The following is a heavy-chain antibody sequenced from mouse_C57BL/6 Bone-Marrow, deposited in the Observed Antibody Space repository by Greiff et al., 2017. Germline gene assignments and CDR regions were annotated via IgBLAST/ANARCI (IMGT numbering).Heavy chain of an antibody. Sequence: QVQLQQSGAELAKPGASVKLSCKASGYTFTSYWLHWVKQRPGQGLEWIGYINPSSGYTKYNQKLKDKATLTADKSSSTAHIQLRSLTYEDSAVYYCARSGNWESVDYWGQGTTLTVSS. D-gene: IGHD4-1*01. V-gene: IGHV1-7*01. CDR3: ARSGNWESVDY. CDR2: INPSSGYT. J-gene: IGHJ2*01. CDR1: GYTFTSYW.